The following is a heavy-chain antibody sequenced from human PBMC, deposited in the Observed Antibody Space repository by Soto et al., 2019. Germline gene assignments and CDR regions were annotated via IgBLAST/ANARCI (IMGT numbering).Heavy chain of an antibody. J-gene: IGHJ4*02. CDR3: AKWAVGFDY. Sequence: EVQLLESGGGLVQPGGSLRLSCAASGFTFSSYAMSWVRQAPGKGLEWVSTILGSGGNTYYADSVKGRFTISRDNSTNTLYRQMNSLRAEDTAVYYCAKWAVGFDYWGQGTLVTVSS. CDR1: GFTFSSYA. CDR2: ILGSGGNT. V-gene: IGHV3-23*01.